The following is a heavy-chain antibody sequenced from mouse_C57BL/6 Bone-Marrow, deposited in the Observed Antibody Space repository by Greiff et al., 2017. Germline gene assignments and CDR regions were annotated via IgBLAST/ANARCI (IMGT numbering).Heavy chain of an antibody. CDR2: ISYDGSN. D-gene: IGHD2-2*01. Sequence: EVQVVESGPGLVKPSQSLSLTCSVTGYSITSGYYWNWIRQFPGNKLEWMGYISYDGSNNYNPSLKNRISITRDTSKNQFFLKLNSVTTEDTATYYCARDRATMVTTENYFDYWGQGTTLTVSS. CDR1: GYSITSGYY. J-gene: IGHJ2*01. V-gene: IGHV3-6*01. CDR3: ARDRATMVTTENYFDY.